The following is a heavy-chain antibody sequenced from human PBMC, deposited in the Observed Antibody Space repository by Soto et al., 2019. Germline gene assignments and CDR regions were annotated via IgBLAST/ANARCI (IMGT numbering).Heavy chain of an antibody. V-gene: IGHV1-18*01. CDR2: ISAHNGNT. CDR1: GYTFTSYG. CDR3: ARGRYGDY. D-gene: IGHD1-1*01. J-gene: IGHJ4*02. Sequence: QVHLVQSGAEVKKPGASVKVSCKASGYTFTSYGITWVRQAPGQGLEWMGWISAHNGNTDYAQKLHGRVIVTSDTCPSTADTELSSRRFDDSAVYSRARGRYGDYWGQGALVTVSS.